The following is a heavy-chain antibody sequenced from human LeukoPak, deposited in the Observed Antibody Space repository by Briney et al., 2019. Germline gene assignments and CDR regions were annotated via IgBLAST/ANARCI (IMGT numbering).Heavy chain of an antibody. CDR2: IKQDGSEK. D-gene: IGHD2-2*01. Sequence: GGSLGLSCAASGFTFTKYWMTWVRQAPGKGLEWVANIKQDGSEKFYVDSVKGRFTISRDNAKNSLDLQINSLGAEDTAVYYCARGLDCRSTSCCLDNWGQGTLVTVSS. CDR1: GFTFTKYW. V-gene: IGHV3-7*01. CDR3: ARGLDCRSTSCCLDN. J-gene: IGHJ4*02.